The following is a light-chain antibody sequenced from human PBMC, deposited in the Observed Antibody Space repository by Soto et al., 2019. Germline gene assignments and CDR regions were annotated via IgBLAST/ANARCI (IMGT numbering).Light chain of an antibody. J-gene: IGKJ2*01. CDR1: HIISSN. CDR3: QQSYTTPPEYT. Sequence: EVVLTQSPATLSVSPGERATLSCRASHIISSNLAWYQQKPGQAPRLLIYGASTRATGIPARFSGSGSGTEFTLTISSLQSEDFATYYCQQSYTTPPEYTFGQGTKLEIK. CDR2: GAS. V-gene: IGKV3-15*01.